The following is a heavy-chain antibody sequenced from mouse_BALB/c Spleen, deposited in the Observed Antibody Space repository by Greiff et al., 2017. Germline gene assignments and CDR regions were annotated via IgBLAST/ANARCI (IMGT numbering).Heavy chain of an antibody. V-gene: IGHV5-4*02. CDR3: ARDGLTTVVAPGFAY. CDR2: ISDGGSYT. Sequence: EVKLMESGGGLVKPGGSLKLSCAASGFTFSDYYMYWVRQTPEKRLEWVATISDGGSYTYYPDSVKGRFTISRDNAKNNLYLQMSSLKSEDTAMYYCARDGLTTVVAPGFAYWGQGTLVTVSA. J-gene: IGHJ3*01. D-gene: IGHD1-1*01. CDR1: GFTFSDYY.